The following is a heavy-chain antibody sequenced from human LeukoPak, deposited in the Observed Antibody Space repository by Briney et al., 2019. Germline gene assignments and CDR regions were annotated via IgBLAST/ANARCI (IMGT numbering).Heavy chain of an antibody. CDR1: GGDISSYY. CDR3: ARGRGYADY. Sequence: SETLSLTCTVSGGDISSYYWSWIRQPAGKGLEWIGRIYTGGNTIYIPSLKSRVTISVDTSKNQFSLKLTSVTSADPALYYCARGRGYADYWGQGALVTVSS. J-gene: IGHJ4*02. CDR2: IYTGGNT. D-gene: IGHD6-25*01. V-gene: IGHV4-4*07.